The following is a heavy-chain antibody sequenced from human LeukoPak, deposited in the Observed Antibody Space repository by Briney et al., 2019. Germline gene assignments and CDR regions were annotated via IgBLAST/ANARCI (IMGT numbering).Heavy chain of an antibody. CDR1: GGSISSYY. Sequence: SETLSLTCTVSGGSISSYYWSWIRQPPGKGLEWIGYIYYSGSTNYNPSLKSRVTISVDTSKNQFSLKLSSVTAADTAVYYCAVIADGNYYDSSGSDSPPDYWGQGTLVTVSS. D-gene: IGHD3-22*01. CDR2: IYYSGST. J-gene: IGHJ4*02. V-gene: IGHV4-59*01. CDR3: AVIADGNYYDSSGSDSPPDY.